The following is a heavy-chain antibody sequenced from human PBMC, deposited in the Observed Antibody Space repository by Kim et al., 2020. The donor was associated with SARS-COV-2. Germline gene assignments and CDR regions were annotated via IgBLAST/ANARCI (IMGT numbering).Heavy chain of an antibody. D-gene: IGHD3-3*01. CDR3: ARGKSPRGLWRGHSKYELWSGQFYLYDGGV. Sequence: ASVKVSCKASGYTFTSYEINWVRQAPGQGLEWMGWMNPSSGNTGYSQKFQGRVTMTRDTSISTAYMELSSLRPEDTAVYYCARGKSPRGLWRGHSKYELWSGQFYLYDGGVGGQGTTVSVS. V-gene: IGHV1-8*02. CDR1: GYTFTSYE. J-gene: IGHJ6*02. CDR2: MNPSSGNT.